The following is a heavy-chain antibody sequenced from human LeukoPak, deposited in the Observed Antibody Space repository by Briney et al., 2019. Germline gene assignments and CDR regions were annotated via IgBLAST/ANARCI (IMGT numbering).Heavy chain of an antibody. CDR3: ARVKDYVWGSYEYYFDY. CDR2: ISSSSSYI. J-gene: IGHJ4*02. CDR1: GFTFSSYG. V-gene: IGHV3-21*01. D-gene: IGHD3-16*01. Sequence: PGGTLRLSCAASGFTFSSYGMSWVRHAPGKGLEWVSFISSSSSYIYYADSLKGRFTISRDNAKNSLYLQMNSLRAEDTAVYYCARVKDYVWGSYEYYFDYWGQGTLVTVSS.